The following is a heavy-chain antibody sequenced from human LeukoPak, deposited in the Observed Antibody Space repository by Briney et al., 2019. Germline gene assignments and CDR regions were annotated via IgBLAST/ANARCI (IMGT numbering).Heavy chain of an antibody. Sequence: GSLSLYCEASGFTLSSYSMNWLRQAPGKGLEWVSSISSSSYIYYADSVKGRFTISRDNAKNSLYLQMNSLRAEDTAVYYCARDPQGTTGTTGGMDVWGKGTTVTVSS. CDR2: ISSSSYI. J-gene: IGHJ6*04. D-gene: IGHD1-1*01. V-gene: IGHV3-21*01. CDR1: GFTLSSYS. CDR3: ARDPQGTTGTTGGMDV.